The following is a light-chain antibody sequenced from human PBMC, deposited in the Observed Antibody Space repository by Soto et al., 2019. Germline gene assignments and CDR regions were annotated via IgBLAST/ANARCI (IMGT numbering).Light chain of an antibody. V-gene: IGKV1-12*01. J-gene: IGKJ2*01. Sequence: DIQMTQSPSSVSAPVGDRVTISCRASQDISKWLAWFQQKPGEAPKLLISAASTLQSGVPSRFSGSGSGTEFTLTIQSLQPDDIGTYYCQQASSFPHTFGQGTQVEIK. CDR3: QQASSFPHT. CDR2: AAS. CDR1: QDISKW.